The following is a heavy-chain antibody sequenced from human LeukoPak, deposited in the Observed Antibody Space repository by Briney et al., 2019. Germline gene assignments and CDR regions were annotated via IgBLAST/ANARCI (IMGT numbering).Heavy chain of an antibody. CDR2: IRSKANSYAT. V-gene: IGHV3-73*01. Sequence: GGSLRLSCAASGFTFSGSAMHWVRQASGKGLEWVGRIRSKANSYATAYAASVKGRFTISRDDSKNTAYLQMNSLKTEDTAVYYCTRHPVVVVAADYYYYMDVWGKGTTVTVSS. J-gene: IGHJ6*03. CDR3: TRHPVVVVAADYYYYMDV. CDR1: GFTFSGSA. D-gene: IGHD2-15*01.